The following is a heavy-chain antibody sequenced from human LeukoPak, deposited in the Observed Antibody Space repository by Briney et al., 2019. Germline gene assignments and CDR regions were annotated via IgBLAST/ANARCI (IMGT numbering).Heavy chain of an antibody. CDR2: IYYSGST. CDR1: GGSISSDY. V-gene: IGHV4-59*01. D-gene: IGHD3-9*01. CDR3: ARGAHLYNILTGYYTFFDY. J-gene: IGHJ4*02. Sequence: PSETLSLTCTVSGGSISSDYWSWIRQPPGKGLEWIGYIYYSGSTNYNPSLKSRVTISVDTSKNQFSLKLSSVTAADTAVYYCARGAHLYNILTGYYTFFDYWGQGTLVTVSS.